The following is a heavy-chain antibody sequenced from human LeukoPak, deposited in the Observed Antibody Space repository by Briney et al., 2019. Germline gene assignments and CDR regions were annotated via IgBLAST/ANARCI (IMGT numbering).Heavy chain of an antibody. J-gene: IGHJ6*02. V-gene: IGHV3-23*01. CDR1: GFTFSDYY. CDR2: ISGSGGST. D-gene: IGHD3-9*01. Sequence: GGSLRLSCAASGFTFSDYYMSWIRQAPGKGLEWVSTISGSGGSTYYADSVKGRFTISRDISKNTLYLQMNSLRGEDTAVFYCAKGSGYDILTGYYPHYHYYGMDVWGQGTTVTVSS. CDR3: AKGSGYDILTGYYPHYHYYGMDV.